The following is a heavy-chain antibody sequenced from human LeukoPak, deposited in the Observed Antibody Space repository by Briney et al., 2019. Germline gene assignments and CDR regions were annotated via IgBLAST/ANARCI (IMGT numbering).Heavy chain of an antibody. CDR1: GGSISSVSYY. CDR2: GYYSGNT. V-gene: IGHV4-39*07. CDR3: ARDGDSSGWYPMGSFDI. Sequence: LSETLSLTCTVSGGSISSVSYYWGWIRQPPGKGLEWIGSGYYSGNTYYNPSLKSRVSISVDTSKNQFSLKLSSVTAADTAVYYCARDGDSSGWYPMGSFDIWGQGTMVTVSS. D-gene: IGHD6-19*01. J-gene: IGHJ3*02.